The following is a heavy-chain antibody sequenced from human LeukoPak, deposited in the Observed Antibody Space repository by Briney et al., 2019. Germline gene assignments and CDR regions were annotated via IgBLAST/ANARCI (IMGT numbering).Heavy chain of an antibody. D-gene: IGHD2-2*01. J-gene: IGHJ4*02. CDR1: GGSISSYY. CDR2: IYYSGST. V-gene: IGHV4-59*08. Sequence: SETLSLTCTVSGGSISSYYWSWIRQPPGKGPEWIGYIYYSGSTNYNPSLKSRVTISVDTSKNQFSLKLSSVTAADTAVYYCARSGIPAAMDYWGQGTLVTVSS. CDR3: ARSGIPAAMDY.